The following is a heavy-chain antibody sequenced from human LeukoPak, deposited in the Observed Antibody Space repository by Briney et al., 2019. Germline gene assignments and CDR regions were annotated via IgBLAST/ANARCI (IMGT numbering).Heavy chain of an antibody. CDR3: GRDKKWLQYYYGVDV. Sequence: GRSLRLSCAASGFTFSSYGMHWVRQAPGKGLEWVANMNLDGSEKYYVDSVKGRFTISRDNAKNSLYLQMHSLRAEDTAVYYCGRDKKWLQYYYGVDVWGQGTTVIVSS. V-gene: IGHV3-7*01. CDR2: MNLDGSEK. D-gene: IGHD5-12*01. CDR1: GFTFSSYG. J-gene: IGHJ6*02.